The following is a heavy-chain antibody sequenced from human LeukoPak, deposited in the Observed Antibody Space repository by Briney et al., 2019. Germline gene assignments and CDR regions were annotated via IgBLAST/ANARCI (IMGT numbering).Heavy chain of an antibody. D-gene: IGHD3-22*01. Sequence: GASVKVSCKASGYFFTTYNIHWVRQAPGQGLEWMGWINPKSGGTNYAQTFQGRVTMTADTSISTAYMELSRLRSDDTAVYYCARDSIPYYDSGGYYSALDKWGQGTLITVSS. CDR3: ARDSIPYYDSGGYYSALDK. V-gene: IGHV1-2*02. CDR2: INPKSGGT. J-gene: IGHJ4*02. CDR1: GYFFTTYN.